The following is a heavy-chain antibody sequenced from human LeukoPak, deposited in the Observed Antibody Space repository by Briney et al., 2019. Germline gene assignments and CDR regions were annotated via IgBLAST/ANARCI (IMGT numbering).Heavy chain of an antibody. Sequence: GGSLRLTCAASGFTFYSFAFHWVRQAPGKGLEWVAAISDDGGNKIYADSVKGRFTISRDNAKNTLYLQMNSLRAEDTAVYYCARDLVTTGSWGQGTLVTVSS. CDR3: ARDLVTTGS. CDR2: ISDDGGNK. J-gene: IGHJ4*02. CDR1: GFTFYSFA. V-gene: IGHV3-30-3*01. D-gene: IGHD1-1*01.